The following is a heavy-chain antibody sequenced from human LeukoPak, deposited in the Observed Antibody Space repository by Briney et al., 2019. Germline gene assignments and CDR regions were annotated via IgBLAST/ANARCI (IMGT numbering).Heavy chain of an antibody. Sequence: SETLSLTCAVYGGSFSGNYWNWIRQSPGKGLEWIGEINHSGSTNYNPSLESRVTISVDTSKNQFSLKLRSVTAADTAVYYCARPTARLGWFDPWGQGTLVTVSS. CDR2: INHSGST. J-gene: IGHJ5*02. CDR1: GGSFSGNY. D-gene: IGHD6-6*01. CDR3: ARPTARLGWFDP. V-gene: IGHV4-34*01.